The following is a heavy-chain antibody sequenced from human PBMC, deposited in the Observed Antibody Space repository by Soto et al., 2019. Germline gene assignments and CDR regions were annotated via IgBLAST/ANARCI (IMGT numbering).Heavy chain of an antibody. D-gene: IGHD3-10*01. CDR1: GYTFSNYW. CDR3: ARKFAPEFFDS. J-gene: IGHJ4*02. CDR2: IYPRDSDS. V-gene: IGHV5-51*01. Sequence: VESLKISCKAAGYTFSNYWISWFLQMPGKGLEWMGIIYPRDSDSKYSPAFQGQVTFTVDKSIDTAYLQWTSLEASDTAIYFCARKFAPEFFDSWGQGTLVTVSS.